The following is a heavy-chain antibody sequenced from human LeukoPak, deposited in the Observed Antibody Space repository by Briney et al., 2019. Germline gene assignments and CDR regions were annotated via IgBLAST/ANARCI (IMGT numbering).Heavy chain of an antibody. CDR2: IYYSGST. V-gene: IGHV4-59*08. CDR1: GGSISSYY. Sequence: SETLSLTCTVSGGSISSYYWSWIRQPPGKGLEWIGYIYYSGSTNYNPSLKSRVTISVDTSKNQFSLKLSSVTAADTAVYYCARRAVAGAPYFDYWGQGALVTVSS. J-gene: IGHJ4*02. CDR3: ARRAVAGAPYFDY. D-gene: IGHD6-19*01.